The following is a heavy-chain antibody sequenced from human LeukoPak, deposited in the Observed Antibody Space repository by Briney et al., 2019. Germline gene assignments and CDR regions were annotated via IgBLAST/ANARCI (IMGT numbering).Heavy chain of an antibody. Sequence: GGSLRLSCAASGFAFSSYAMSWVRQAPGKGLEWVSAISGSGGSTYYADSVKGRFTISRDNSKNTLYLQMNSLRAEDTAVYYCAKGVSSGHAFDIWGQGTMVTVSS. CDR3: AKGVSSGHAFDI. CDR2: ISGSGGST. D-gene: IGHD6-19*01. V-gene: IGHV3-23*01. J-gene: IGHJ3*02. CDR1: GFAFSSYA.